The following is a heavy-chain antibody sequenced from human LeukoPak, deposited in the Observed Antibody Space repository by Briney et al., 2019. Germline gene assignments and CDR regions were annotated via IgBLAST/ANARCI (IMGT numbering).Heavy chain of an antibody. J-gene: IGHJ5*02. CDR3: ARIYGSGSYYNWFDP. CDR1: GGSISSGSYY. CDR2: IYTSGST. V-gene: IGHV4-61*02. D-gene: IGHD3-10*01. Sequence: SQTLSLTCTVSGGSISSGSYYWSWIRQPAGKGLEWIGRIYTSGSTNYNPSLKSRVTISVDTSKNQFSLKLSSVTAADTAVYYCARIYGSGSYYNWFDPWGPGTLVTVSS.